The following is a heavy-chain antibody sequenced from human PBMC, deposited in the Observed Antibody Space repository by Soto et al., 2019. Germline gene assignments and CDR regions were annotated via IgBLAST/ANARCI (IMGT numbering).Heavy chain of an antibody. D-gene: IGHD6-13*01. Sequence: PSETLSLTCAVSGGSISSSNWWSWVRQPPGKGLEWIGEIYHSWSTNYNPSLKSLVTISVDKSKNQFSLKLSSVTAADTAVYYCARFQLAAAGTGYYYYRMDVWGQGTRVTVCS. J-gene: IGHJ6*02. CDR3: ARFQLAAAGTGYYYYRMDV. V-gene: IGHV4-4*02. CDR2: IYHSWST. CDR1: GGSISSSNW.